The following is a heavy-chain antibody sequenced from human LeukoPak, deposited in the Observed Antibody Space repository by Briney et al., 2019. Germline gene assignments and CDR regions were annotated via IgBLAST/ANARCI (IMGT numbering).Heavy chain of an antibody. CDR3: ARAYCSSTSCYRRFDY. D-gene: IGHD2-2*01. V-gene: IGHV1-2*02. CDR2: INPNSGGT. CDR1: GYTFTGYY. Sequence: PEASVKVSCKASGYTFTGYYMHWVRQAPGQGLEWMGWINPNSGGTNYAQKFQGRVTMTRDTSISTAYMELSRLRSDDTAVYYCARAYCSSTSCYRRFDYWGQGTLVTVSS. J-gene: IGHJ4*02.